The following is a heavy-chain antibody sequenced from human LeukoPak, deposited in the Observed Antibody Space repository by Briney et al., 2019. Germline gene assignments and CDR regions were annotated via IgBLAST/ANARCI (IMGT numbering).Heavy chain of an antibody. CDR3: AREYYSSGGYLDY. CDR1: GFTFSSYG. J-gene: IGHJ4*02. CDR2: IWYDGSNK. V-gene: IGHV3-33*01. Sequence: PGRSLRLSCAASGFTFSSYGMHWVRQAPGKGLEWVAVIWYDGSNKYYADSVKGRFTISRDNSKNTLYLQMNSLRAEDTAVYYCAREYYSSGGYLDYWGQGTLVTVSS. D-gene: IGHD3-10*01.